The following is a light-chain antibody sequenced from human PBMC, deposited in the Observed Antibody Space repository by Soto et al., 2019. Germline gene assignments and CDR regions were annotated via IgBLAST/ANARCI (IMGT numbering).Light chain of an antibody. J-gene: IGKJ1*01. CDR3: QKYNSALTWT. Sequence: DIQMTQSPSSLSASVGDRVTITCRASEGISNYLAWYQQKPGKVPKLLIYAASTLQSGVPSRFSGSGSGTDFTLTISSLQPEDVATYYCQKYNSALTWTFGQGTKVDIK. CDR1: EGISNY. V-gene: IGKV1-27*01. CDR2: AAS.